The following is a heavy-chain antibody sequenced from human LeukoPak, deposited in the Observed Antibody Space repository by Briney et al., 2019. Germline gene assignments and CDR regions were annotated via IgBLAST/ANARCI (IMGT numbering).Heavy chain of an antibody. CDR1: GYTFTSYY. V-gene: IGHV1-46*01. D-gene: IGHD3-22*01. CDR3: ARDLYYYDSSGYQDY. CDR2: INPSGGST. J-gene: IGHJ4*02. Sequence: ASVKVSCKASGYTFTSYYMRWVRQAPGQGLEWMGIINPSGGSTSYAQKFQGRVTMTRDTSTSTVYMELSSLRSEDTAVYYCARDLYYYDSSGYQDYWGQGTLVTVSS.